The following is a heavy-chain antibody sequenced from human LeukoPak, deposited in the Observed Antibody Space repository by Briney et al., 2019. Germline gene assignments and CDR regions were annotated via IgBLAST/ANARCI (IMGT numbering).Heavy chain of an antibody. J-gene: IGHJ4*02. V-gene: IGHV4-39*01. CDR3: ASQPYYESSGYYFY. CDR1: GGSISSSTYN. CDR2: IYNSGST. Sequence: SETLSLTCTVSGGSISSSTYNWGWIRQPPGRGLGWIGSIYNSGSTFYNPSLKSRATISIDTSKNQFSLKLSSVTAADTAIYYCASQPYYESSGYYFYWGQGTLVAVSS. D-gene: IGHD3-22*01.